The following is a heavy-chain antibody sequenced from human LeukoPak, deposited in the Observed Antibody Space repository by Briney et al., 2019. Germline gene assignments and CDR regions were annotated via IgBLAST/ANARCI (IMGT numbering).Heavy chain of an antibody. CDR1: GGSFSGYY. D-gene: IGHD6-13*01. J-gene: IGHJ4*02. Sequence: SETLSLTCAVYGGSFSGYYWSWIRQPPGKGLEWIGEINHSGSTYYNPSLKSRVTISVDTSKNQFSLKLSSVTAADTAVYYCARGAQYSSSPYFDYWGLGTLVTVSS. V-gene: IGHV4-34*01. CDR2: INHSGST. CDR3: ARGAQYSSSPYFDY.